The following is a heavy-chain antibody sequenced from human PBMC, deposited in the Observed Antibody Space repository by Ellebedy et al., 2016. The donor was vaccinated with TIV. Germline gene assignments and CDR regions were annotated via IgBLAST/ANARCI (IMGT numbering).Heavy chain of an antibody. CDR1: GFTFSSFW. J-gene: IGHJ6*02. CDR3: ARGMEPYYYYGMDV. Sequence: PGGSLRLSCAASGFTFSSFWMHWVRQAPGKGLVWVSRINSDGSSTNYADSVRGRFTISKDNAENTLYLQMKSLRAEDTAVYYCARGMEPYYYYGMDVWGQGTTVTVSS. D-gene: IGHD1-1*01. CDR2: INSDGSST. V-gene: IGHV3-74*01.